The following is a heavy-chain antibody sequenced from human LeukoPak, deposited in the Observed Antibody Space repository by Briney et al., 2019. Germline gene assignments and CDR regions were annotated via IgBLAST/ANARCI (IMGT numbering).Heavy chain of an antibody. CDR3: VVAATGRGGLDV. CDR2: IKYDGSEK. D-gene: IGHD6-13*01. CDR1: GFTFSSYW. V-gene: IGHV3-7*01. J-gene: IGHJ6*02. Sequence: GSLRLSCVASGFTFSSYWMSWVRQAPGKGLEWVANIKYDGSEKYSVDSVKGRFTISRDDAKNSLYLQMNSLRAEDTAVYYCVVAATGRGGLDVWGQGTTVTVSS.